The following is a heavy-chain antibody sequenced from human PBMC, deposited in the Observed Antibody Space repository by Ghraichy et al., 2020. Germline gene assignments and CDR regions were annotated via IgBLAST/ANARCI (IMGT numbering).Heavy chain of an antibody. Sequence: GGSLRLSCAASGFTVSSNYMSWVRQAPGKGLEWVSVIYSGGSTYYADSVKGRFTISRDNSKNTLYLQMNSLRAEDTAVYYCARPGDSGSLYYYGMDVWGQGTTVTVSS. J-gene: IGHJ6*02. CDR2: IYSGGST. D-gene: IGHD3-10*01. V-gene: IGHV3-53*01. CDR3: ARPGDSGSLYYYGMDV. CDR1: GFTVSSNY.